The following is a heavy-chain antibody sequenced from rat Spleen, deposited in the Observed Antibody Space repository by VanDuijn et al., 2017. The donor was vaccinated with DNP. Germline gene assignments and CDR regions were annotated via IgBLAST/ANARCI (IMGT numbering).Heavy chain of an antibody. J-gene: IGHJ1*01. Sequence: EVQVVESGGGLVQPGRSMTVSCAASGFTFSNSDMAWVRQAPTKGLEWVAYISHDGGSNYNGDSVKGRFTISRDNAKSTLYLQMNSLRSEDMATYYCARRRPPWYFDFWGPGTMVTVSS. CDR2: ISHDGGSN. D-gene: IGHD3-1*01. V-gene: IGHV5-22*01. CDR3: ARRRPPWYFDF. CDR1: GFTFSNSD.